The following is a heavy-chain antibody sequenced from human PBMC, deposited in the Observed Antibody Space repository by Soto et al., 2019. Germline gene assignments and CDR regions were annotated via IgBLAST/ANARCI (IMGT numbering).Heavy chain of an antibody. CDR3: ATNHPYCSGGSCYSSSFFDGMDV. V-gene: IGHV1-24*01. CDR2: FDPEDGET. J-gene: IGHJ6*02. CDR1: GYTLTELS. D-gene: IGHD2-15*01. Sequence: GASVKVSCKVSGYTLTELSMHWVRQAPGKGLEWMGGFDPEDGETIYAQKFQGRVTMTEDTSTGTAYMELSSLRSEDTAVYYCATNHPYCSGGSCYSSSFFDGMDVWGQGTTVTVSS.